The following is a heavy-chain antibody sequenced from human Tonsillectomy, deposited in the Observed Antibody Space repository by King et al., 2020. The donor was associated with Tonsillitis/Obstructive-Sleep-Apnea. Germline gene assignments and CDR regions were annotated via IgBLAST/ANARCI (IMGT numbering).Heavy chain of an antibody. V-gene: IGHV4-39*01. D-gene: IGHD6-13*01. CDR3: ARQGGSSSSDY. J-gene: IGHJ4*02. CDR2: IYYSGTT. Sequence: QLQESGPGLVKPSETLSLTCTVSGDSISSSSYLWGWIRQPPGQGLEWIGTIYYSGTTYYNPSLKSRVTISVDTSKNQFSLRLSSVTAADTAVFYCARQGGSSSSDYWGQVTLVTVSS. CDR1: GDSISSSSYL.